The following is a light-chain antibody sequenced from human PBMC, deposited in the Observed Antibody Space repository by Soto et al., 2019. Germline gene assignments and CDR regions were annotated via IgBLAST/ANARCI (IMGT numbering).Light chain of an antibody. CDR3: SSYADTAYV. CDR1: SSDVGGYNY. J-gene: IGLJ1*01. Sequence: QSALTQPASVSGSPGQSITISCTGTSSDVGGYNYVSWSQQHPGKAPQLMIYEVSNRPSGVSNRFSGSKSGNTASLTISGLQAEDEADYYCSSYADTAYVFGTGTKLTVL. V-gene: IGLV2-14*01. CDR2: EVS.